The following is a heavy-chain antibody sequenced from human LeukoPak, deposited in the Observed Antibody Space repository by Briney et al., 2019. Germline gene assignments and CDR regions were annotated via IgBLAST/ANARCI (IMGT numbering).Heavy chain of an antibody. CDR3: ARVTIVVGAFDS. Sequence: SETLSLTCTVSGGSISSYCWSWIRQLAGKGLEWIGRIYISGNTNYNPSLKSRVTMSVDTSKNQFSLKLSSVTAADTAVYYCARVTIVVGAFDSWGQGTLVTVSS. J-gene: IGHJ4*02. CDR2: IYISGNT. D-gene: IGHD3-22*01. V-gene: IGHV4-4*07. CDR1: GGSISSYC.